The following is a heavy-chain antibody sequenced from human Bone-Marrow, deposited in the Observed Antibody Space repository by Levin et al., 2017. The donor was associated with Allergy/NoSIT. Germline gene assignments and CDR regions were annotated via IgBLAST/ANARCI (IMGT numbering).Heavy chain of an antibody. CDR3: ARDCPHLSYSSTWYYYYGMDV. J-gene: IGHJ6*02. D-gene: IGHD6-13*01. Sequence: LSLTCAASGFTFSNSSMNWVRQAPGKGLEWVSYISDSSSSIFYADSVKGRFTISRDNAKNSLFLQMNSLRDEDTAVYYFARDCPHLSYSSTWYYYYGMDVWGQGTTVTVSS. CDR1: GFTFSNSS. V-gene: IGHV3-48*02. CDR2: ISDSSSSI.